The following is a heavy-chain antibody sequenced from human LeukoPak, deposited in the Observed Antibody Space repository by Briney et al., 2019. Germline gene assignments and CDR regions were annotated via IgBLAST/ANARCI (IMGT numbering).Heavy chain of an antibody. CDR2: ISYDGSNK. Sequence: GGSLRFYCAASGFTFSSYAMHWVRQAPGKGLEWVAVISYDGSNKYYADSVKGRFTISRDNSKNTLYLQMNGLRAEDTAVYYCAREESYYGSGIYFYFDYWGQGTLVTVPS. CDR1: GFTFSSYA. D-gene: IGHD3-10*01. J-gene: IGHJ4*02. CDR3: AREESYYGSGIYFYFDY. V-gene: IGHV3-30-3*01.